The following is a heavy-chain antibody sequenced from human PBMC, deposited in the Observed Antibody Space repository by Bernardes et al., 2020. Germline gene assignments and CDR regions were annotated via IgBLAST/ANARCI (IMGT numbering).Heavy chain of an antibody. V-gene: IGHV3-13*01. J-gene: IGHJ4*02. Sequence: GGSLRLSCAASGFTFSSYDMHWVRQATGKGLEWVSAIGTAGDTYYPGSVKGRFTISRENAKNSLYLQMNSLRAGDTAVYYCARALGNGTFSVIDYWGQGTLVTVSS. CDR1: GFTFSSYD. D-gene: IGHD7-27*01. CDR2: IGTAGDT. CDR3: ARALGNGTFSVIDY.